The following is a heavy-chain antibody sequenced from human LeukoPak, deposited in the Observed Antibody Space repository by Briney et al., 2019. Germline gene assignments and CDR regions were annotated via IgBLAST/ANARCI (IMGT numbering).Heavy chain of an antibody. Sequence: GGSLRLSCAASGFTFDDYGMSWVRQAPGKGLEWVSGINWKGGSTGYADSVKGRFTISRDNAKNSLYLQMNSLRAEDTALYHCARVSYYYDSKAFDIWGQGTMVTVSS. J-gene: IGHJ3*02. CDR1: GFTFDDYG. V-gene: IGHV3-20*01. D-gene: IGHD3-22*01. CDR2: INWKGGST. CDR3: ARVSYYYDSKAFDI.